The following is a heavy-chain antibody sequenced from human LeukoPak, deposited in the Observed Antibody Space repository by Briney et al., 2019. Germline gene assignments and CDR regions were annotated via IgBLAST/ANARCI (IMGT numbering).Heavy chain of an antibody. CDR3: AREGHLDGYNYFYFDY. CDR1: GGTFSSYA. D-gene: IGHD5-24*01. V-gene: IGHV1-69*05. J-gene: IGHJ4*02. CDR2: IIPIFGTA. Sequence: SVKVSCKASGGTFSSYAISWVRQAPGQGLEWMGGIIPIFGTAIYAQKFQGRVTITTDESTSTAYMELSSLRSEDTAVYYCAREGHLDGYNYFYFDYWGRGTLVTVSS.